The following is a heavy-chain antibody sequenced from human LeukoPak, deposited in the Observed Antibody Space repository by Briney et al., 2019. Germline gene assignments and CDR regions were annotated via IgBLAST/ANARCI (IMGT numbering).Heavy chain of an antibody. V-gene: IGHV3-20*04. D-gene: IGHD3-16*01. CDR3: ARRAYPYHYYMDV. J-gene: IGHJ6*03. CDR1: GFTFDDYG. CDR2: INWNGGST. Sequence: GGSLRLSCAASGFTFDDYGMSWVRQAPGKGLEWVSGINWNGGSTGYADSVKGRFTISRDNAKNSLYLHMNSLRAEDTTLYYCARRAYPYHYYMDVWGKGTTVTVSS.